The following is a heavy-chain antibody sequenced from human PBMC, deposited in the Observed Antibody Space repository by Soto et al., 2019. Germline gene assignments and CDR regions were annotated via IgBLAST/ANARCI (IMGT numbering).Heavy chain of an antibody. CDR1: GYSFTSYW. CDR2: IDPSDSYT. CDR3: ARLSRLTIFGVVTPYYYYGMDV. D-gene: IGHD3-3*01. J-gene: IGHJ6*02. Sequence: PGESLKISCKGSGYSFTSYWISWVRQMPGKGLVWMGRIDPSDSYTNYSPSFQGHVTISADKSISTAYLQWSSLKASDTAMYYCARLSRLTIFGVVTPYYYYGMDVWGQGTTVTVSS. V-gene: IGHV5-10-1*01.